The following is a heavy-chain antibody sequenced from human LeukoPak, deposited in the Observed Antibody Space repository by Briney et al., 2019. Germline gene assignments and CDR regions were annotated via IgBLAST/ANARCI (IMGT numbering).Heavy chain of an antibody. CDR1: GFTFSSYA. D-gene: IGHD2-15*01. CDR3: ARDHGREATVYYFDN. Sequence: GGSLRLSCAASGFTFSSYAMHWVRQAPGRGPVWVAVTLQDGSNEYYADSVAGRFTISRDNSKNTLYLQMTSLSAEDTAVYYCARDHGREATVYYFDNWGQGTLVTVS. J-gene: IGHJ4*02. V-gene: IGHV3-30*07. CDR2: TLQDGSNE.